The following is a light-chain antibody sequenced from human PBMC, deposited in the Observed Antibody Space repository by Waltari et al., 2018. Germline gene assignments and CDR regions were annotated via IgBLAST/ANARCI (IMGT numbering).Light chain of an antibody. CDR2: SAS. J-gene: IGKJ2*01. CDR3: QQTNSFPPA. Sequence: DIQMTQSPSSVSASVGDRVTITCRASQGIAGWLAWYQQKPGKAPNLLIYSASSLQSGVPSRFSGSGSGTDFTRTISSLQPEDFATYYCQQTNSFPPAFGQGTKLEIK. V-gene: IGKV1-12*01. CDR1: QGIAGW.